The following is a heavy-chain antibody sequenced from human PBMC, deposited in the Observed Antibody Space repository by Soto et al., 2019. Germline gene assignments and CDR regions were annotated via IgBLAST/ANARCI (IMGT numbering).Heavy chain of an antibody. V-gene: IGHV1-69*13. J-gene: IGHJ5*02. CDR3: ARDQNWAVAGILDWFDP. Sequence: ASVKVSCKASGGTFSSYAISWVRQAPGQGLEWMGGIIPIFGTANYAQKFQGRVTITADESTSTAYMELSSLRSEDTAVYYCARDQNWAVAGILDWFDPWGQGTLVTVSS. CDR2: IIPIFGTA. D-gene: IGHD6-19*01. CDR1: GGTFSSYA.